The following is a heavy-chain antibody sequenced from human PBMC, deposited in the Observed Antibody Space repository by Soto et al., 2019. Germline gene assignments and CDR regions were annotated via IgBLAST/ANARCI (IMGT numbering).Heavy chain of an antibody. D-gene: IGHD3-22*01. CDR2: ISYDGSNE. J-gene: IGHJ4*02. CDR3: ARDYSMVVVVPGY. Sequence: GGALRLSCAAPGFTFSSYAMHWGRQAPGKGLEWVALISYDGSNEYYADSVKGRFTISRDNSKNTLYLQMNSLRAEDTAVYYCARDYSMVVVVPGYWGQGTLVTVSS. V-gene: IGHV3-30*03. CDR1: GFTFSSYA.